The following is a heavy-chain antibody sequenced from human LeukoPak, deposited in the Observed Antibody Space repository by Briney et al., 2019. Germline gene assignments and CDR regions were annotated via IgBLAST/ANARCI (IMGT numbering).Heavy chain of an antibody. CDR2: IYPDDSTT. CDR3: ARLRFQSGNTYYFDY. J-gene: IGHJ4*02. Sequence: GGSLRLSCKCSGYNFATYWIGWVRQMPGKGLEWMGVIYPDDSTTAYSPSFQGQVTISVDKPITTAYLQWSSLKASDTAMYYCARLRFQSGNTYYFDYWGQGSLVTVSS. CDR1: GYNFATYW. V-gene: IGHV5-51*04. D-gene: IGHD1-26*01.